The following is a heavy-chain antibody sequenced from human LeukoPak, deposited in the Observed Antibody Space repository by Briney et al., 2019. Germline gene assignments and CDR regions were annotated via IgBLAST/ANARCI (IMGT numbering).Heavy chain of an antibody. J-gene: IGHJ5*02. CDR2: ISAYNGNT. D-gene: IGHD6-19*01. V-gene: IGHV1-18*01. CDR3: ARSQLQWLFFWFDP. Sequence: ASVKVSCKTSGGTFSSYAISWVRQAPGQGLEWMGWISAYNGNTNYAQELQGRVTMTTDTSTSTAYMELRSLRSDDTAVYYCARSQLQWLFFWFDPWGQGTLVTVSS. CDR1: GGTFSSYA.